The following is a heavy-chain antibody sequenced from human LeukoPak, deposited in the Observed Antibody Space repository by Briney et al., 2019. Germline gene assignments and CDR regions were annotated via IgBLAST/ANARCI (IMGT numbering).Heavy chain of an antibody. CDR1: GYTFTSYA. V-gene: IGHV1-3*01. CDR2: INAGNGNT. J-gene: IGHJ1*01. CDR3: ARDVIAVAGYAEYFQH. Sequence: GASVKASCKASGYTFTSYAMHWVRQAAGQRLEWMGWINAGNGNTKYSQKFQRRVTITRNTSASTAYMELSSLRSEDTAVYYCARDVIAVAGYAEYFQHWGQGTLVTVSS. D-gene: IGHD6-19*01.